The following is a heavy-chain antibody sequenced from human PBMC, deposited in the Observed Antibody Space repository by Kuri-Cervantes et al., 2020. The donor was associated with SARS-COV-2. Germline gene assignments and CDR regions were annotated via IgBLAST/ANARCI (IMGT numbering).Heavy chain of an antibody. Sequence: GGSLRLSCAASGFIFSDYGMSWVRQAPGKGLEWVSVIYSGGSTYYADSVKGRFTISRDNSKNTLYLQMNSLKTEDAAVYYCTTLIDYWGQGALVTVSS. CDR1: GFIFSDYG. CDR3: TTLIDY. V-gene: IGHV3-53*01. CDR2: IYSGGST. J-gene: IGHJ4*02.